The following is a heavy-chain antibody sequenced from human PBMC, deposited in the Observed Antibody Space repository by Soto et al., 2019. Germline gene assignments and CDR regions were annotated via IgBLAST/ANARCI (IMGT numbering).Heavy chain of an antibody. D-gene: IGHD1-20*01. V-gene: IGHV1-58*01. CDR1: GSTFTSSA. J-gene: IGHJ6*02. CDR3: AAPGGITGTTDRSYYYYGMDV. CDR2: IVVGSGNT. Sequence: GASVKVSCKASGSTFTSSAVQWVRQPRGQRLEWIGWIVVGSGNTNYAQKFQERVTITRDMSTSTAYMELSSLRSEDTAVYYCAAPGGITGTTDRSYYYYGMDVWGQGTTVTVSS.